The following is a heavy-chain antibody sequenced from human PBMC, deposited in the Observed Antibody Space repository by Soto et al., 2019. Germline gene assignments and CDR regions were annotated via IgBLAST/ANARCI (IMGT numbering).Heavy chain of an antibody. J-gene: IGHJ4*02. CDR3: AKDLLLWFWELLVYFDY. Sequence: GGSLRLSCAASGFTFSSYAMSWVRQAPGKGLEWVSAISGSGGSTYYADSVKGRFTISRDNSKNTLYLQMNSLRAEDTAVYYCAKDLLLWFWELLVYFDYWGQGTLVTVSS. V-gene: IGHV3-23*01. D-gene: IGHD3-10*01. CDR2: ISGSGGST. CDR1: GFTFSSYA.